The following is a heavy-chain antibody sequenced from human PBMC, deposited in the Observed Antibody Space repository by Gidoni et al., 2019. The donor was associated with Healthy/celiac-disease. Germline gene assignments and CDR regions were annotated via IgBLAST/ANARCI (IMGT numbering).Heavy chain of an antibody. Sequence: EVQLVQSGAEVKKPGESLKISGKGSGYSITRDGSGWVGQMPGTGLEWMGLIYPGASDPRYSPSFQGQVTISADKSLSTAYLQWSSLKASDTAMYYCASPNPDLVYSSQHYYYYYSMDVWGKGTTVTVSS. J-gene: IGHJ6*03. CDR2: IYPGASDP. CDR1: GYSITRDG. D-gene: IGHD6-13*01. CDR3: ASPNPDLVYSSQHYYYYYSMDV. V-gene: IGHV5-51*01.